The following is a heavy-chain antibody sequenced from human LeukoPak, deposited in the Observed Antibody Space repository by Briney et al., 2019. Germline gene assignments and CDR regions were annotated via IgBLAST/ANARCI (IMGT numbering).Heavy chain of an antibody. J-gene: IGHJ3*02. CDR1: GGSISSYY. CDR3: ARDLLYCSSTSCYRDVGAFDI. D-gene: IGHD2-2*02. CDR2: IYYSGST. V-gene: IGHV4-59*01. Sequence: SETLSLTCTISGGSISSYYWSWIRQPPGKGLEWIGYIYYSGSTNYNPSLKSRVTISVDTSKNQFSLKLSSVTAADTAVYYCARDLLYCSSTSCYRDVGAFDIWGQGTMVTVSS.